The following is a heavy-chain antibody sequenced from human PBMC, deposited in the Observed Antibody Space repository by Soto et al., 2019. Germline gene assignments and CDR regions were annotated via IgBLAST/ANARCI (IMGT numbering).Heavy chain of an antibody. D-gene: IGHD1-20*01. J-gene: IGHJ4*02. CDR3: ARTDKYNSHSRGWANSFAY. CDR2: FTSGGST. CDR1: GFIFSNYA. V-gene: IGHV3-23*01. Sequence: EVQLLESGGDLVQPGGSLRLSCAASGFIFSNYAMTWVRQAPGKGPEWVSTFTSGGSTYYRDTVKGRFTISRDNSKNTLYLQMKSLRAADTAVYYCARTDKYNSHSRGWANSFAYWGQGPLVTVSS.